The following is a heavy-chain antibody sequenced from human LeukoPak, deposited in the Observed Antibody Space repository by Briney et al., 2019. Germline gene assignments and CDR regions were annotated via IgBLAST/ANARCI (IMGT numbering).Heavy chain of an antibody. CDR2: IYYSGST. CDR1: GGSISSHY. J-gene: IGHJ4*02. D-gene: IGHD3-16*01. V-gene: IGHV4-59*08. CDR3: ARYDSRGSASTRFDY. Sequence: PSETLSLTCTVSGGSISSHYWSWLRQPPGKGLEWIGYIYYSGSTNYNPSLKSRVTMSVDTSKNHFSLKLTSVTAADTAVYYCARYDSRGSASTRFDYWGQGILVTISS.